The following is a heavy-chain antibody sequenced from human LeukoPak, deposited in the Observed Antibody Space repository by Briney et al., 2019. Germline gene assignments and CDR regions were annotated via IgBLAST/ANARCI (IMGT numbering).Heavy chain of an antibody. CDR2: ISYDGSNK. Sequence: PGRSLRLSCAASGFTFSSYGMHWVRQAPGKGLEWVAVISYDGSNKYYADSVKGRFTISRDNSKNTLYLQMSSLRAEDTAVYYCVKGGDYYGSGSYGWVDYWGQGTLVTVSS. J-gene: IGHJ4*02. CDR3: VKGGDYYGSGSYGWVDY. V-gene: IGHV3-30*18. CDR1: GFTFSSYG. D-gene: IGHD3-10*01.